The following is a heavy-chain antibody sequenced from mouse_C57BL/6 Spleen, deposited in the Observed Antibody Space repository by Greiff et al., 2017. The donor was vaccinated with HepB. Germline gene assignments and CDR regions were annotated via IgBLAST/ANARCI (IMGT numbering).Heavy chain of an antibody. D-gene: IGHD3-2*02. Sequence: VKLQESGPELVKPGASVKISCKASGYAFSSSWMNWVKQRPGKGLEWIGRIYPGDGDTNYNGKFKGKATLTADKSSSTAYMQLSSLTSEDSAVYFCARGTAQATGFAYWGQGTLVTVSA. V-gene: IGHV1-82*01. CDR2: IYPGDGDT. J-gene: IGHJ3*01. CDR1: GYAFSSSW. CDR3: ARGTAQATGFAY.